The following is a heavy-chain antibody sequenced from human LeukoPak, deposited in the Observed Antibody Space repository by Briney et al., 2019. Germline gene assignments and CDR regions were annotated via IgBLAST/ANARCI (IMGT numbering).Heavy chain of an antibody. CDR1: GGSISSSSYY. D-gene: IGHD3-22*01. J-gene: IGHJ4*02. CDR3: ARRGYDSSGYYRNY. CDR2: IYYSGST. Sequence: SEALSLTCTVSGGSISSSSYYWGWIRQPPGKGLEWIGSIYYSGSTYYNPSLKSRVTISVDTSKNQFSLRLSSVTAADTAVYYCARRGYDSSGYYRNYWGQGTLVTVSS. V-gene: IGHV4-39*01.